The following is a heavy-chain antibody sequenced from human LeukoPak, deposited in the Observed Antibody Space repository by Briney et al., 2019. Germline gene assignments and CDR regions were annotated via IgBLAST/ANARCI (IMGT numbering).Heavy chain of an antibody. D-gene: IGHD5-24*01. V-gene: IGHV3-23*01. J-gene: IGHJ4*02. CDR3: ALLGDGYKPIDY. Sequence: GGSLRPPCAASGFTFSSYAMSWVRQAPGKGLDWVSAISGSGGSTYYADSVKGRFTISRDNSKNTLYLQMNSLRAEDTAVYYCALLGDGYKPIDYWGQGTLVTVSS. CDR2: ISGSGGST. CDR1: GFTFSSYA.